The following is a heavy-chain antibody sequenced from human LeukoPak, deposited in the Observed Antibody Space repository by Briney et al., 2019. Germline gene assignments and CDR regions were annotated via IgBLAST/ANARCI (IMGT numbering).Heavy chain of an antibody. CDR3: ARSNNGVVPAGIGYYFDY. CDR1: GFTFSSYS. J-gene: IGHJ4*02. Sequence: PGGSLRLSCAASGFTFSSYSMNWVRQAPGKGLEWVSYIGSSSSTIYYADSVKGRFTISRDNAKNSLYLQMNSLRDEDTAVYYCARSNNGVVPAGIGYYFDYWGQGTLVTVSS. V-gene: IGHV3-48*02. CDR2: IGSSSSTI. D-gene: IGHD2-2*01.